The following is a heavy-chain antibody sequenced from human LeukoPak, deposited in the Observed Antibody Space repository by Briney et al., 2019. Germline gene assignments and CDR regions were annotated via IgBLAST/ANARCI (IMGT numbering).Heavy chain of an antibody. J-gene: IGHJ4*02. Sequence: SETLSLTCAASGVSISGSDWWTWVRQPPGKGLEWIGEIYHSGSTNYNPSLKSRVTISVDKSKKQFSLNLRSVTAADTAVYYCARSGGNSDVDYWGQGTLVTVSS. CDR1: GVSISGSDW. V-gene: IGHV4-4*02. D-gene: IGHD4-23*01. CDR2: IYHSGST. CDR3: ARSGGNSDVDY.